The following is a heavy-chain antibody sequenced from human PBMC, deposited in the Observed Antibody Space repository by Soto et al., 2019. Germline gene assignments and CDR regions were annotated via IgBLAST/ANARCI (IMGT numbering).Heavy chain of an antibody. CDR3: ARGATYGSGSHIDY. J-gene: IGHJ4*02. Sequence: PGGSLRLSCAASGFTVSSNYMTWVRQAPVKGLEWVSVIYSGGSTYYADSVKGRFTTSRDNSKNTVYLQMNSLRGEDTAVYYCARGATYGSGSHIDYWGLGTLVTVSS. CDR1: GFTVSSNY. D-gene: IGHD3-10*01. CDR2: IYSGGST. V-gene: IGHV3-66*01.